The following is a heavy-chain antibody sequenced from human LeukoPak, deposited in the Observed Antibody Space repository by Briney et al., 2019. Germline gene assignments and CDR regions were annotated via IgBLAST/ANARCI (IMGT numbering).Heavy chain of an antibody. Sequence: SETLSLTCAVYGGSFSGYYWSWIRQPPGKGLEWIGEINHSGSTNYNPSLKSRVTISVDTSKNQFSLKLSSVTAADTAVYYCARGFRGASFDYWGQGTLVTVSS. CDR2: INHSGST. D-gene: IGHD1-26*01. CDR3: ARGFRGASFDY. CDR1: GGSFSGYY. J-gene: IGHJ4*02. V-gene: IGHV4-34*01.